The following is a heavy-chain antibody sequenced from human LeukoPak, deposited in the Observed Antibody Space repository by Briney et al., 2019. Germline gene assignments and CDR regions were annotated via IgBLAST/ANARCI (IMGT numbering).Heavy chain of an antibody. CDR1: GFTFSSYS. CDR2: ISSSSSYI. J-gene: IGHJ3*02. D-gene: IGHD3-22*01. V-gene: IGHV3-21*01. Sequence: GGSLRLSCAASGFTFSSYSMNWVRQAPGKGLEWVSSISSSSSYIYYADSVKGRFTISRDNAKNSLYLQMNSLRAEDTAVYYCAREADSSGYLGPGSGAFDTWGQGTMVTVSS. CDR3: AREADSSGYLGPGSGAFDT.